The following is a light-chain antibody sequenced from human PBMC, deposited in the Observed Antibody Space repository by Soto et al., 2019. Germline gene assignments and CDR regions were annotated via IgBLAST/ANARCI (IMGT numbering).Light chain of an antibody. CDR3: CSYTDTSGRV. CDR1: SSDVGGYDS. CDR2: EVY. J-gene: IGLJ3*02. V-gene: IGLV2-14*01. Sequence: QSALTQPASVSASPGQSITISCIGTSSDVGGYDSVSWYRQHPGRAPKVIIYEVYYRPSGVSDRFSGSKSGNTASLTISAVQPEDEADYFCCSYTDTSGRVFGGGTKLTVL.